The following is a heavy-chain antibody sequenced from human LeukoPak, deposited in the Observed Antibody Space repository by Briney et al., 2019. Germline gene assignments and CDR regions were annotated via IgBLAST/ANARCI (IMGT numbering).Heavy chain of an antibody. D-gene: IGHD3-10*01. J-gene: IGHJ4*02. V-gene: IGHV4-59*01. CDR1: GGSISSYY. CDR3: ARATVREFDY. Sequence: SETLSLTCTVSGGSISSYYWSWIRQPPGKGLEWIGYIYYSGSTNYNPSLKSRVTISVDTSKNQFSLKLSSVTAADTAAYYCARATVREFDYWGQGTLVTVSS. CDR2: IYYSGST.